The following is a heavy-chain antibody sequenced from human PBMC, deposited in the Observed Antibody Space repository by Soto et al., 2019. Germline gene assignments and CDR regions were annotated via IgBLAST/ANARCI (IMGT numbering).Heavy chain of an antibody. D-gene: IGHD1-26*01. J-gene: IGHJ6*02. Sequence: GSLRLSCSTSGFTSSGSPIHGVRQAAGRGLEWLGRIRGKLNNYATSYAAPVKGRFTISRDDSNNMAFLQMNSLQTEDTAVYYCNRRKIFINSSGGMDVWGQGTTVTVYS. CDR1: GFTSSGSP. V-gene: IGHV3-73*01. CDR2: IRGKLNNYAT. CDR3: NRRKIFINSSGGMDV.